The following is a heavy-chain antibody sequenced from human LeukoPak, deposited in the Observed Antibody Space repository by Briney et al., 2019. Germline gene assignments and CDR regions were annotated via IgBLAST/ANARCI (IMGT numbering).Heavy chain of an antibody. CDR3: AKEETYPSIPYYFEY. V-gene: IGHV4-38-2*02. Sequence: PSETLSLTCTVSGYSINDGHYWGWIRQPPGKGLEGIGIIYHSGSTYYSPSLKSRVTISVDTSKNHFSLKLSSVTVADTAVYYCAKEETYPSIPYYFEYWGDGTLVTVSS. J-gene: IGHJ4*01. D-gene: IGHD6-6*01. CDR1: GYSINDGHY. CDR2: IYHSGST.